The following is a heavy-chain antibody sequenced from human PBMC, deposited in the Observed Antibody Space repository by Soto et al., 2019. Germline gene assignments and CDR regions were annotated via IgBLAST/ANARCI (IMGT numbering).Heavy chain of an antibody. CDR3: ARRQYYDCWGGPVYYFDY. D-gene: IGHD3-3*01. CDR1: GGSISSSSYY. J-gene: IGHJ4*02. CDR2: IYYSGST. V-gene: IGHV4-39*01. Sequence: QLQLQESGPGLVKPSETLSLTCTVSGGSISSSSYYWGWIRQPPGKGLEWIGSIYYSGSTYYNPSHKSRVTISVDTSKHPFSLKLSSVTAADTAVYYRARRQYYDCWGGPVYYFDYWGQGTLVTVSS.